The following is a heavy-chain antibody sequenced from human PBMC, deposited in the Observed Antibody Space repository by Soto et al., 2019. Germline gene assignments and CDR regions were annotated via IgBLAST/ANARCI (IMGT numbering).Heavy chain of an antibody. CDR2: ISGSGGST. J-gene: IGHJ5*02. CDR3: AKDGYSSSWYGEYNWFDP. D-gene: IGHD6-13*01. CDR1: GFTFSSYA. Sequence: GGSLRLSCAASGFTFSSYAMSWVRQAPGKGLEWVSAISGSGGSTYYADSVKGRFTISRDNSKNTLHLQMNSLRAEDTAVYYCAKDGYSSSWYGEYNWFDPWGQGTLVTVSS. V-gene: IGHV3-23*01.